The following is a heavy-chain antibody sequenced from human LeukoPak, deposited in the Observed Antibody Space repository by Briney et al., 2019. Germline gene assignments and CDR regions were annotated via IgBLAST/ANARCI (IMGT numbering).Heavy chain of an antibody. J-gene: IGHJ3*02. CDR2: IYPGDSDT. D-gene: IGHD6-13*01. Sequence: GESLKISCKGSGYSFTSYWIGWVRQMPGKGLEWMGIIYPGDSDTRYSPSFQGQVTISADKSISTAYLQWSSLKASDTAMYYCARNLGSSWPHDAFDIWGQGTMVTVSS. V-gene: IGHV5-51*01. CDR3: ARNLGSSWPHDAFDI. CDR1: GYSFTSYW.